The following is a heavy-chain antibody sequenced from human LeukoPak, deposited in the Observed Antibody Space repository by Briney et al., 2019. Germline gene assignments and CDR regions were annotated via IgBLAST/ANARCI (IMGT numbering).Heavy chain of an antibody. CDR1: GGTFSSYA. V-gene: IGHV1-69*13. CDR2: IIPIFGTA. CDR3: ARGGRYSYGPGNY. J-gene: IGHJ4*02. Sequence: GASVKVSCKASGGTFSSYAISWVRQAPGQGLEWMGGIIPIFGTANYAQKFQGRVTITADESTSTAYMELSSLRSEDTAVYYCARGGRYSYGPGNYWGQGTLVTVSS. D-gene: IGHD5-18*01.